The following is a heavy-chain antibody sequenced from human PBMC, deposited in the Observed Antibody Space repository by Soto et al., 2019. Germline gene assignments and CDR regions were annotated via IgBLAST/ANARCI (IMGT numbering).Heavy chain of an antibody. J-gene: IGHJ5*02. CDR2: IHWNDDK. CDR1: GFSLSAYGVR. CDR3: AHTKDSSGFLTS. Sequence: PTLVNPTQTLTLTCSFSGFSLSAYGVRVIWFRQPPGETLEWLALIHWNDDKRYSPYLKSRLTITKDTSKNQVVLTLTNLDPLDTGTYFCAHTKDSSGFLTSWGQGILVTVSS. D-gene: IGHD3-22*01. V-gene: IGHV2-5*01.